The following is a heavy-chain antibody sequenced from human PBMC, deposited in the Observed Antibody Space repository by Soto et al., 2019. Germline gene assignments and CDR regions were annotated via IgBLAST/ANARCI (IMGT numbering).Heavy chain of an antibody. Sequence: QVQLQESGPGLVKPSETLSLTCTVSGGSISSYYWSWIRQPPGKGLEWIGYIYYSGSTNYNPSLKSRVTIPVDTSKNQFPLKVLSVSAADRSGDYCGRGDSYFGLWGHGNLV. CDR3: GRGDSYFGL. V-gene: IGHV4-59*01. CDR1: GGSISSYY. CDR2: IYYSGST. J-gene: IGHJ2*01.